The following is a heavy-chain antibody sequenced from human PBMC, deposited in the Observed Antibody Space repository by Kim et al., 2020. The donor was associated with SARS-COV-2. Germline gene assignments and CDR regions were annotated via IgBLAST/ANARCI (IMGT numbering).Heavy chain of an antibody. D-gene: IGHD3-10*01. Sequence: SETLSLTCAVYGGSFSGYYWSWIRQPPGKGLEWIGEINHSGSTNYNPSVKSRVTISVDTSKNQFSLKLSSVTAADTAVYYCAKITYYYGSRSRGGMDVWGQGTTVTVSS. CDR1: GGSFSGYY. V-gene: IGHV4-34*01. CDR2: INHSGST. CDR3: AKITYYYGSRSRGGMDV. J-gene: IGHJ6*02.